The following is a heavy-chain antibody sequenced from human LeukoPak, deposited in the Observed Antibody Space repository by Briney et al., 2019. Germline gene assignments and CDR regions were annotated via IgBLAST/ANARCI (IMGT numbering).Heavy chain of an antibody. CDR2: ISAYNGNT. D-gene: IGHD3-3*01. CDR3: ARFGVTIFGVVIKRRLDP. Sequence: ASVKVSCKASGYTFTSYGISWVRQAPGQGLEWMGWISAYNGNTNYAQKLQGRVTMTTDTSTSTAYMELRSLRSDDTAVYYCARFGVTIFGVVIKRRLDPWGQGTLVTVSS. V-gene: IGHV1-18*01. J-gene: IGHJ5*02. CDR1: GYTFTSYG.